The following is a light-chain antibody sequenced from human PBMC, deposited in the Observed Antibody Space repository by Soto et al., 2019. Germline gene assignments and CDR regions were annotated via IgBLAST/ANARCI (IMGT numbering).Light chain of an antibody. V-gene: IGLV4-69*01. CDR3: QTWGAGIRV. J-gene: IGLJ3*02. CDR2: LNSDGSH. CDR1: SGHSNYA. Sequence: QSVLTQSPSASASLGASVKLTCTLSSGHSNYAIAWHQQQPEKGPRFLMNLNSDGSHRKGDGIPDRFSGSSSGAERYLTISSLQSEDEADYYCQTWGAGIRVFGGGTKVTVL.